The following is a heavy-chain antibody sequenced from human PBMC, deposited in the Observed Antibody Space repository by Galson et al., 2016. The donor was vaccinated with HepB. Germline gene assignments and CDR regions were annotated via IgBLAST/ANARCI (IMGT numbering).Heavy chain of an antibody. CDR1: GGSVSSHNW. CDR2: VFHSGST. Sequence: SETLSLTCAVSGGSVSSHNWWSWVRQPPGKGLEWIGEVFHSGSTNHNPSLKSRVTISVDTSKNQFTLKMSSVTAAASAVYYCARTEFGEVGTTTSMVGYWGQGTLVTVSS. J-gene: IGHJ4*02. V-gene: IGHV4-4*02. D-gene: IGHD1-26*01. CDR3: ARTEFGEVGTTTSMVGY.